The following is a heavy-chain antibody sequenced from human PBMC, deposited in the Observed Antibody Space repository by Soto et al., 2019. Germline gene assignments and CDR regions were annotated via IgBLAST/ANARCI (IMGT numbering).Heavy chain of an antibody. CDR2: IYTSGST. D-gene: IGHD6-6*01. CDR3: ARDLEAARPFDY. J-gene: IGHJ4*02. CDR1: GGSISSYY. Sequence: SETLSLTCTVSGGSISSYYRSWIRQPAGKGLEWIGRIYTSGSTNYNPSLKSRVTMSVDTSKNQFSLKLSSVTAADTAVYYCARDLEAARPFDYWGQGTLVTVSS. V-gene: IGHV4-4*07.